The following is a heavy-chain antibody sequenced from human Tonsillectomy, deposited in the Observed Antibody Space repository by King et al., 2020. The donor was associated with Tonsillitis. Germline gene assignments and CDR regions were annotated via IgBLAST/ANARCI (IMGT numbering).Heavy chain of an antibody. J-gene: IGHJ5*02. CDR1: GGSITDYH. Sequence: VQLQESGPGLVKPSETLSLTCTVSGGSITDYHWSWIRQPPGKGLEFIGCIPTSGSTNTHPSLKSRVTISLDTSKSQFSLDLNSVTVADTAIYYCAGYLLRGGGKGPWGQGTLVTVSS. CDR3: AGYLLRGGGKGP. V-gene: IGHV4-4*09. CDR2: IPTSGST. D-gene: IGHD4-23*01.